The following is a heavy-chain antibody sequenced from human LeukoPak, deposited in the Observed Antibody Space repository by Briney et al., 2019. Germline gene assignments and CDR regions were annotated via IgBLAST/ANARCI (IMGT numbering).Heavy chain of an antibody. V-gene: IGHV1-69*06. CDR3: ARSDIVVVVAATLVYFDY. J-gene: IGHJ4*02. CDR1: GGTFSSYA. CDR2: IIPIFGTA. Sequence: SLKLSCEASGGTFSSYAISWVRQAPGQGLEWVGGIIPIFGTAYYAQKLQGRVTISADKSTSTAYMEMSSLRAEDTAVYYCARSDIVVVVAATLVYFDYWGQGTLVTVSS. D-gene: IGHD2-15*01.